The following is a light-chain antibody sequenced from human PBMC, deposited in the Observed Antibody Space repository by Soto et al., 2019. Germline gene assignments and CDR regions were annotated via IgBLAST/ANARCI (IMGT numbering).Light chain of an antibody. V-gene: IGKV3-20*01. CDR3: QQYGSSPRT. CDR1: QSVSSSY. CDR2: DAS. J-gene: IGKJ1*01. Sequence: ENVLTQSPGTLSLSPGERATLSCSASQSVSSSYLAWYQQKPGQAPRLLIYDASSRATGIPDRFSVSGSGTDFTLTISRLEPEDFAVYFCQQYGSSPRTFGQGTKVEIK.